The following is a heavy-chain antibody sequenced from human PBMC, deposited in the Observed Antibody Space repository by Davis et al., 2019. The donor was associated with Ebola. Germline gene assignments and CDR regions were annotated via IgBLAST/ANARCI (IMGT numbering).Heavy chain of an antibody. V-gene: IGHV1-8*01. CDR1: GYVFIRND. CDR3: ARGGVAYSDLDY. D-gene: IGHD2-21*01. Sequence: AASVKVSCKASGYVFIRNDISWFRQATGQGLEWMGWMNPNSGNTGYAQKFQGRVTMTRENSMSTAYMELSSLRSEDTAVYFCARGGVAYSDLDYWGQGTLVAVSS. J-gene: IGHJ4*02. CDR2: MNPNSGNT.